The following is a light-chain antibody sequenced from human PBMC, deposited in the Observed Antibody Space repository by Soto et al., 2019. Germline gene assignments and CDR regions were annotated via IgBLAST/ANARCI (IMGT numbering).Light chain of an antibody. CDR1: SSDVGGYNY. CDR2: DVS. V-gene: IGLV2-11*01. Sequence: QYALTQPRSVSGSPGQSVTISCAGTSSDVGGYNYVSWYQQHPGKAPKLMIYDVSKRPSGVPDRFSGSKSGNTASLTISGLQADDEADYYCCSYAGRYTYVFGTGTKVTVL. J-gene: IGLJ1*01. CDR3: CSYAGRYTYV.